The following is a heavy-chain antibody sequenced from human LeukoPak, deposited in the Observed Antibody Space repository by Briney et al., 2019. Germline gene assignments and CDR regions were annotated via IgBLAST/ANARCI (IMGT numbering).Heavy chain of an antibody. CDR3: ARDVAWGFDVMDV. CDR2: TYYRSKWYN. Sequence: SQTLSLTCAISGDSVSSIRAAWNWIRQSPSRGLEWLGRTYYRSKWYNEYAVSVKSRISINPDTSKNQFSLQLKSVTPEDTAVYYCARDVAWGFDVMDVWGPGTTVTVSS. V-gene: IGHV6-1*01. J-gene: IGHJ6*02. CDR1: GDSVSSIRAA. D-gene: IGHD3-16*01.